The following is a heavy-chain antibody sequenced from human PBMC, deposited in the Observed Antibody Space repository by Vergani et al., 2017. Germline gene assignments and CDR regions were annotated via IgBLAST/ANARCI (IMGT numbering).Heavy chain of an antibody. D-gene: IGHD3-10*01. CDR3: ARDAPGYYYGMYV. V-gene: IGHV1-69*08. J-gene: IGHJ6*02. Sequence: QVQLVQSGAEVKKPGSSVKVSCKASGGTFSSYTISWVRQAPGQGLEWMGRIIPILGIANYAQKFQGRVTITADKSTSTAYMELSSLRSEDTAVYYCARDAPGYYYGMYVWGQGTTVTVSS. CDR2: IIPILGIA. CDR1: GGTFSSYT.